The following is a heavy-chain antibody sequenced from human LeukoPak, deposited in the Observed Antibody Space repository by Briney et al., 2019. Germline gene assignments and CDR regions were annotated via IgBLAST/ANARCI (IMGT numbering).Heavy chain of an antibody. Sequence: SETLSLTCGVSGGSIRNYFWSWIRQPPGKGLEWVGQIYHTGSTYYNPPLRNRLSISVDTSENQFSLSLSSVTAADAAFYYCARSGYYYDTSGLDGYFDLWGRGTLVTVSS. J-gene: IGHJ2*01. D-gene: IGHD3-22*01. CDR2: IYHTGST. V-gene: IGHV4-59*01. CDR1: GGSIRNYF. CDR3: ARSGYYYDTSGLDGYFDL.